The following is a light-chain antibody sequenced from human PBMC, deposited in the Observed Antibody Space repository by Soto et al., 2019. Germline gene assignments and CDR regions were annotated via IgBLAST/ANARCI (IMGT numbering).Light chain of an antibody. J-gene: IGKJ1*01. Sequence: EVVMTQSPATLSVSPGERATLSCRASQTIGSNLAWYQQRPGQPPRLLIYDASTRATDIPARFTGSGSGTEFTLTISRLEPEDFAVYYCQQYGGSPRTFGQGTKVEVK. CDR1: QTIGSN. CDR2: DAS. V-gene: IGKV3-15*01. CDR3: QQYGGSPRT.